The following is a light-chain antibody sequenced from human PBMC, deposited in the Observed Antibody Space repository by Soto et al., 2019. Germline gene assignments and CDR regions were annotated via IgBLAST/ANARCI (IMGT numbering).Light chain of an antibody. CDR1: RSDIGTYNY. CDR3: SSYTTGGTLV. Sequence: QSALTQPASVSGSPGQSITISCTGTRSDIGTYNYVSWYQQQPGKAPKLMIYDVTNRPSGVSSRFSGSKSGSTASLTISGLQAEDEADFYCSSYTTGGTLVFGTGTKVTVL. V-gene: IGLV2-14*01. CDR2: DVT. J-gene: IGLJ1*01.